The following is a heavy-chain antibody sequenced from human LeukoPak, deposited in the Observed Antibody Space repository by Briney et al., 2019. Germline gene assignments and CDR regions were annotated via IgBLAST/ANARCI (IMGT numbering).Heavy chain of an antibody. CDR2: ISYDGSNK. V-gene: IGHV3-30*18. CDR1: GFTFSSYG. Sequence: PGGSLRLSCAASGFTFSSYGMHWVRQAPGKGLEWVAVISYDGSNKYYADSVKGRFTISRDNSKNTLYLQMNSLRAEDTAVYYCAKDPRTKYCSSTSCYGRGNYYYGMDVWGKGTTVPVSS. D-gene: IGHD2-2*01. CDR3: AKDPRTKYCSSTSCYGRGNYYYGMDV. J-gene: IGHJ6*04.